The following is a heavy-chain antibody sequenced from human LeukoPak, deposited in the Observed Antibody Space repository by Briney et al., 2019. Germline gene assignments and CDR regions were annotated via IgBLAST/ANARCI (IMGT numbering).Heavy chain of an antibody. CDR1: SGSISSGSYY. D-gene: IGHD6-13*01. Sequence: PSETLSLTCTVSSGSISSGSYYWGWIRQPPGKGLEWIGSISYSGSTYYNPSLKSRITISVDTSKNQCSLKLSSVTAADTAVYYCARDVTAAFDYWGQGTLVTVSS. CDR3: ARDVTAAFDY. J-gene: IGHJ4*02. V-gene: IGHV4-39*07. CDR2: ISYSGST.